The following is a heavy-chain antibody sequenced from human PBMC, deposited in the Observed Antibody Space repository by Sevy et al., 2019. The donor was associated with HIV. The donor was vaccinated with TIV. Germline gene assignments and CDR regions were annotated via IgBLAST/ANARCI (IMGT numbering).Heavy chain of an antibody. CDR3: ASQPGYRSTYYGFSLSRTFDS. D-gene: IGHD6-19*01. V-gene: IGHV4-39*01. CDR1: VGSITSNNYY. Sequence: SDTLSLTCSVSVGSITSNNYYWGWIRQPPGKGLEWIGSIYHSGNTYYNPSLKSRVTVSVDTSRSHFSLKVTSVAASDTAVYFCASQPGYRSTYYGFSLSRTFDSWGPGTLVTVSS. J-gene: IGHJ4*02. CDR2: IYHSGNT.